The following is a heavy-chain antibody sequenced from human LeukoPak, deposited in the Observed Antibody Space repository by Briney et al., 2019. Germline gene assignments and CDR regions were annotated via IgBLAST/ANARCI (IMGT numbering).Heavy chain of an antibody. Sequence: AGGSLRLSCAASGFTFSSYSMNWVRQAPGKGLEWVSSISSSSSYIYYADSVKGRFTISRDNAKNSLYLQMNSLRAEDTAVYYCAREDYGEYMSYFPYWGQGTLVTVPS. D-gene: IGHD4-17*01. J-gene: IGHJ4*02. CDR3: AREDYGEYMSYFPY. V-gene: IGHV3-21*01. CDR1: GFTFSSYS. CDR2: ISSSSSYI.